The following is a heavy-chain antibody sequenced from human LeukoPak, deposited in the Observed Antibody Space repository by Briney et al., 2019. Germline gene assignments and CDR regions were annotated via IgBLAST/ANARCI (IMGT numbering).Heavy chain of an antibody. CDR3: ARHAEGGYYGSGSYPRRLYYYYMDV. CDR1: GYSISSGSY. J-gene: IGHJ6*03. Sequence: SETLSLTCTVSGYSISSGSYWGWIRQPPGKGLEWIGSIYYSGSTYYNPSLKSRVTISVDTSKNQFSLKLSSVTAADTAVYYCARHAEGGYYGSGSYPRRLYYYYMDVWGKGTTVTISS. V-gene: IGHV4-38-2*02. CDR2: IYYSGST. D-gene: IGHD3-10*01.